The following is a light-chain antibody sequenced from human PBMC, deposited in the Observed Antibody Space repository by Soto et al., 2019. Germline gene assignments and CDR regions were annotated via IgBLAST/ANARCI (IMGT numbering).Light chain of an antibody. V-gene: IGKV1-5*01. CDR2: GAS. CDR1: LSMSNW. Sequence: DMRTPQSPSTLSAVVLDTLNITCRASLSMSNWVAWYQQKPGNAPKLLIYGASSLETGVPSRFSGSGSETEFTLTISSLQPDDFATYYCQQYKYYSRTFGQGTKVAIK. J-gene: IGKJ2*01. CDR3: QQYKYYSRT.